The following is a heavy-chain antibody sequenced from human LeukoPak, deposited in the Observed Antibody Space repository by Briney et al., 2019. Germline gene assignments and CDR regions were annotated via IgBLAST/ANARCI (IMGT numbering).Heavy chain of an antibody. V-gene: IGHV3-11*06. J-gene: IGHJ3*01. D-gene: IGHD2-15*01. CDR1: GFTFSDYY. CDR2: ISSSGGYT. Sequence: GGSLRLSCAASGFTFSDYYMSWIRQAPGKGLEWVSYISSSGGYTKYADSVKGRFTISRDNAKNTLYLRLNSLRAEDTAVYYCARELYCRANTCPKLDSFDFWGQGTTVTVSS. CDR3: ARELYCRANTCPKLDSFDF.